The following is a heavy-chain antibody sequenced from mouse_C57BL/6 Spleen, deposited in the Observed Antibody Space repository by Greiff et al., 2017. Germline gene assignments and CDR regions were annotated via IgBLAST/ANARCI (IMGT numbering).Heavy chain of an antibody. CDR1: GYAFSSYW. D-gene: IGHD1-1*01. J-gene: IGHJ2*01. CDR2: IYPGDGDT. Sequence: QVQLQQSGAELVKPGASVKISCKASGYAFSSYWMNWVKQRPGKGLEWIGQIYPGDGDTNSNGKFKGKATLTADKSSSTAYMQLSSLTSEDSAVYFCARAGYGSSSDYCDYWGQGTTRTVSS. V-gene: IGHV1-80*01. CDR3: ARAGYGSSSDYCDY.